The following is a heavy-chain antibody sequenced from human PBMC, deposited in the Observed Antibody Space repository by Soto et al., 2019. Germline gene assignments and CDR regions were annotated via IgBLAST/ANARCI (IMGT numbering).Heavy chain of an antibody. D-gene: IGHD3-22*01. J-gene: IGHJ4*02. Sequence: GASVKVSCKASGGTFSSYAISWVRQAPGQGLEWMGGIIPIFGTANYAQKFQGRVTITADESTSTAYMELSSLRSEDTAVYYCARDQFSYDSSGYYFDYWGQGTLVTVSS. CDR2: IIPIFGTA. CDR3: ARDQFSYDSSGYYFDY. CDR1: GGTFSSYA. V-gene: IGHV1-69*13.